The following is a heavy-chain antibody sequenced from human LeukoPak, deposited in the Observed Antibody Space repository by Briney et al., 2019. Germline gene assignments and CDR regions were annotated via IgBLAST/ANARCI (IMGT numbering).Heavy chain of an antibody. D-gene: IGHD6-13*01. V-gene: IGHV3-20*04. CDR2: INWNGGST. J-gene: IGHJ4*02. CDR3: AKQGKAAAAWPVDY. Sequence: GGSLRLSCAASGFTFDDYGMSWVRQAPGKGLEWVSGINWNGGSTGYADSVKGRFTISRDNAKNSLYLQMNSLRAEDTAVYYCAKQGKAAAAWPVDYWGQGTLVTVSS. CDR1: GFTFDDYG.